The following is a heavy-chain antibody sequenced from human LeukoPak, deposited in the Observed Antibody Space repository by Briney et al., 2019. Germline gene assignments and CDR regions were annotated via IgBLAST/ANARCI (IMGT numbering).Heavy chain of an antibody. CDR1: GYTFTSYG. Sequence: GASVKVSCKASGYTFTSYGISWVRQAPGQGLEWMGWISAYNGNTNYAQKLQGRVTMTTDTSTSTAYMELRSLRSDDTAVYYCARAPFGNGEDAFDIWGQGTMVTVSS. D-gene: IGHD4-17*01. V-gene: IGHV1-18*01. J-gene: IGHJ3*02. CDR2: ISAYNGNT. CDR3: ARAPFGNGEDAFDI.